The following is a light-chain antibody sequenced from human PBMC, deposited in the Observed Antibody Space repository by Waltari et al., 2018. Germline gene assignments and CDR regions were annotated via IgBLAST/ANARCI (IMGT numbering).Light chain of an antibody. J-gene: IGKJ4*01. V-gene: IGKV3-11*01. CDR2: DVS. CDR1: QSVNSY. CDR3: QQRSNWPLT. Sequence: EIVLTQSPATLSLSPGERATFSCRASQSVNSYLAWYQQKPGQAPRLLIYDVSNRATGIPARFSGSGSGTDFTLTISSLEPEDFAVYYCQQRSNWPLTFGGGTKVEIK.